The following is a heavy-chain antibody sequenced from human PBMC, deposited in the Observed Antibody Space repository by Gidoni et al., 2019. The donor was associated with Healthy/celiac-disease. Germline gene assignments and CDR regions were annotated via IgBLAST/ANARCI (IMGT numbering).Heavy chain of an antibody. CDR2: ISGSGCST. J-gene: IGHJ4*02. V-gene: IGHV3-23*01. D-gene: IGHD3-16*02. CDR3: ANGYIWGSYRYSTFDY. CDR1: GFTFSRYA. Sequence: EVQLLEAGGGLVQPGGSLRLSWAPSGFTFSRYAMSGFRQAPGKGLEWVSAISGSGCSTYYADSVKGRFTISRDNSKNTLYLQMNSLRAEDTAVYYCANGYIWGSYRYSTFDYWGQGTLVTVSS.